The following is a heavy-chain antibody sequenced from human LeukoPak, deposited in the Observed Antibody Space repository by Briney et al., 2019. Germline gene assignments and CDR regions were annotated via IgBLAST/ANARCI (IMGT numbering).Heavy chain of an antibody. V-gene: IGHV1-2*02. D-gene: IGHD1-26*01. CDR3: ARNQGALNDAFGI. Sequence: ASVKVSCKASGYTFTVYYMHWVRQAPGQGLEWMGWINPNSGGTNYAQKFQGRVTMTRDTSISTAYMELSRLRSDDTAVYYCARNQGALNDAFGIWGQGTMVTVSS. CDR2: INPNSGGT. CDR1: GYTFTVYY. J-gene: IGHJ3*02.